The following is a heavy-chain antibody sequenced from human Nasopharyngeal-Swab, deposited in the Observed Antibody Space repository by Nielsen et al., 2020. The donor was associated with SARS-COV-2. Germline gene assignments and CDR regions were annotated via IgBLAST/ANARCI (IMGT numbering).Heavy chain of an antibody. V-gene: IGHV3-66*01. J-gene: IGHJ6*02. D-gene: IGHD6-13*01. CDR3: ARRYGSSWYFGMDV. Sequence: ARQAPGKGLEWVSVIYSGGSTYYADSVKGRFTISRDNSKNTLYLQMNSLRAEDTAVYYCARRYGSSWYFGMDVWGQGTTVTVSS. CDR2: IYSGGST.